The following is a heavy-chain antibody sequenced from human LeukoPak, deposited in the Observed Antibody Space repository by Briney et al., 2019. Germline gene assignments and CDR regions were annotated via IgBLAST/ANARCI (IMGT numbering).Heavy chain of an antibody. CDR1: GYTFTGYY. Sequence: ASVKVSCKASGYTFTGYYMHWVRQAPGQGLEWMGWINPNSGGTNYAQKFQGRVTMTRDTSISTADMELSRLRSDDMAVYYCAREGRQRIAAAGPFDYWGQGTLVTVSS. V-gene: IGHV1-2*02. D-gene: IGHD6-13*01. CDR3: AREGRQRIAAAGPFDY. J-gene: IGHJ4*02. CDR2: INPNSGGT.